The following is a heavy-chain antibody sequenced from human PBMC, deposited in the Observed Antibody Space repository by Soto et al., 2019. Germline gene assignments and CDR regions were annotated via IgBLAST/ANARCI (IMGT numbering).Heavy chain of an antibody. CDR1: GFVFGDYA. V-gene: IGHV3-49*04. CDR3: TRGRGTSGWYADY. J-gene: IGHJ4*02. Sequence: PGGSLRLSCSASGFVFGDYAVTWVRQAPGKGLEWVGVVRSETYGGSTEYAASVKGRFRISRDDSQSIAYLQMTSLKTEDTAVYYCTRGRGTSGWYADYWSKGVLVTVPQ. D-gene: IGHD6-13*01. CDR2: VRSETYGGST.